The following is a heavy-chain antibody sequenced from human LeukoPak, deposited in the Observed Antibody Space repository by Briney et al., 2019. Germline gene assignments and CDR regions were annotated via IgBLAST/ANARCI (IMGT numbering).Heavy chain of an antibody. CDR1: GGSISSYY. D-gene: IGHD6-13*01. V-gene: IGHV4-34*01. J-gene: IGHJ4*02. CDR3: ASARIAALGPYY. Sequence: SETLSLTCTVSGGSISSYYWSWIRQPPGKGLEWIGEINHSGSTNYNPSLKSRVTISVDTSKNQFSLKLRSVTAADTAVYYCASARIAALGPYYWGQGTLVTVSS. CDR2: INHSGST.